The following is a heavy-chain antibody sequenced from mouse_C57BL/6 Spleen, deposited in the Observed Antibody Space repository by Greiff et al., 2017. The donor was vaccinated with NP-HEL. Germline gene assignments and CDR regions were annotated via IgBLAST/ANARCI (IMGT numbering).Heavy chain of an antibody. CDR1: GYAFSSSW. V-gene: IGHV1-82*01. J-gene: IGHJ4*01. CDR2: IYPGDGDN. Sequence: QVQLQPSGPELVKPGASVKISCKASGYAFSSSWMNWVKQRPGKGLEWIGRIYPGDGDNNYNGKFKGKATLTADKSSSTAYLQLSSLTSEDTAVYFCARSVLLRYAMDYWGQGTSVTVSS. D-gene: IGHD1-1*01. CDR3: ARSVLLRYAMDY.